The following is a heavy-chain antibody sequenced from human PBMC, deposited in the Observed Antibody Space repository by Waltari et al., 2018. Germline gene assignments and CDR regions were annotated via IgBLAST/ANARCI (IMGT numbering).Heavy chain of an antibody. CDR2: IQLSGRT. D-gene: IGHD2-15*01. J-gene: IGHJ4*02. V-gene: IGHV4-4*02. CDR3: ARDRGRGIYLDS. CDR1: GDSMSSSDW. Sequence: QMQLQESGPGLVKPSGTLSLTCTVSGDSMSSSDWSSWVRQSPEKGLEWIGQIQLSGRTNYNPSLESRITISIDTSNNQFSLKVTSTTAADTAVYYCARDRGRGIYLDSWGRGTLVTVSP.